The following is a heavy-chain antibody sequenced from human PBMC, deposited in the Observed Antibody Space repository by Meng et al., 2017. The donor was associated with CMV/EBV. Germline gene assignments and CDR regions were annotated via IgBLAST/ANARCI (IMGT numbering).Heavy chain of an antibody. J-gene: IGHJ3*02. CDR3: ASQGLNDYYDAGMGAFDI. CDR1: GYSFTSYW. CDR2: IYLGDSDT. D-gene: IGHD3-10*01. V-gene: IGHV5-51*01. Sequence: GGSLRLSRKGSGYSFTSYWIGWVRQMPGKGLEWMGIIYLGDSDTRYSPSFQGQVTISADKSISTAYLQWSSLKASDTAMYYCASQGLNDYYDAGMGAFDIWGQGTMVTVSS.